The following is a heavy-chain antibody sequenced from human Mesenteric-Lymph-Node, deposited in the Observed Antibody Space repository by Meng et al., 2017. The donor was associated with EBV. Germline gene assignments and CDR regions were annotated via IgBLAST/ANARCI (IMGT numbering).Heavy chain of an antibody. V-gene: IGHV1-69*01. CDR3: ARGREDTSTPDFDY. J-gene: IGHJ4*02. CDR2: IIPISART. CDR1: GDTFSTYT. Sequence: QVQMVQSWADVKKPGSSVKVSCRASGDTFSTYTITWGRQAPGQWLEWMGGIIPISARTSYAQKFQARVTMTAHESTSTAYMELTSLRPDGTAVYYCARGREDTSTPDFDYWGQGTLVTVSS.